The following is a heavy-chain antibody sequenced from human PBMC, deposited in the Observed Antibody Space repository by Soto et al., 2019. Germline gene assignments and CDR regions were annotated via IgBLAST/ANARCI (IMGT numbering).Heavy chain of an antibody. CDR3: ARGKGDYYGSGSYYDYYYYGMDV. D-gene: IGHD3-10*01. J-gene: IGHJ6*02. V-gene: IGHV4-31*03. Sequence: QVQLQESGPGLVKPSQTLSLTCTVSGGSISSGGYYWSWIRQHPGKGLEWIGNIYYSGSTYYNPSLKSRVTISVDPSKNQFSLKLSSVTAADTAVYYCARGKGDYYGSGSYYDYYYYGMDVWGQGTTVTVSS. CDR2: IYYSGST. CDR1: GGSISSGGYY.